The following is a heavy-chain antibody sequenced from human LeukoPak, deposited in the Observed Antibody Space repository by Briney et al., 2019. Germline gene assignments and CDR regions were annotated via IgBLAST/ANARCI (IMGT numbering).Heavy chain of an antibody. V-gene: IGHV4-4*09. D-gene: IGHD3-3*01. J-gene: IGHJ3*02. CDR1: GGSISSYY. Sequence: PSEILSLTCTVSGGSISSYYWSWIRQPPGKGLEWIGYIYTSGSTNYNPSLKSRVTISVDTSKNQFSLRLSSVTAADTAVYYCARVSKHDFWSGHGVFDIWGQGTMVTVSS. CDR2: IYTSGST. CDR3: ARVSKHDFWSGHGVFDI.